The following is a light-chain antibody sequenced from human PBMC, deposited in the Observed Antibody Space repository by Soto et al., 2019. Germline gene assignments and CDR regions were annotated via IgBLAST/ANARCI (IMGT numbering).Light chain of an antibody. Sequence: QAVLTQPASVSGSPGQSITISCTGTNSDVGGYNFVSWYQQHPGKAPKLMIYEVTSRPSGVSNRFSGSKSGNTASLTISGLQAEDEADYYCNSYTTSSTLVFGTGTKLTVL. CDR2: EVT. J-gene: IGLJ1*01. CDR1: NSDVGGYNF. CDR3: NSYTTSSTLV. V-gene: IGLV2-14*03.